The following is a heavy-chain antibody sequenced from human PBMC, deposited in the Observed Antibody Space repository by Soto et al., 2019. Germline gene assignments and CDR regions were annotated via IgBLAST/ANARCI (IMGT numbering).Heavy chain of an antibody. Sequence: QFQLVESGGGVVQPGRSLRLSCAASGFSFSDYGMHWVRQAPGKGLEWVAVIWYDGNNKYYVDSVKGRFTISRDNSKNTVYLQMNSLRAEDTAVYYCARGSHNWISEKFYYYYNMDVWGQGTTVTVSS. CDR1: GFSFSDYG. CDR3: ARGSHNWISEKFYYYYNMDV. CDR2: IWYDGNNK. V-gene: IGHV3-33*01. J-gene: IGHJ6*02. D-gene: IGHD1-20*01.